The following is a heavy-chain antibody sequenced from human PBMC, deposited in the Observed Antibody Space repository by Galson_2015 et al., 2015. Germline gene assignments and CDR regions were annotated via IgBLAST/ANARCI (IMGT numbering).Heavy chain of an antibody. Sequence: SVKVSCKASAYSFTSYPIHWVRQAPGQRREWMGWINVGYGNTEYSQKFQGRVTITRDTSASTAYMELGSLRSEDTAVYYCARASIAVAGTGGYYFDYWGQGTQVTVSS. CDR1: AYSFTSYP. V-gene: IGHV1-3*01. CDR3: ARASIAVAGTGGYYFDY. D-gene: IGHD6-19*01. J-gene: IGHJ4*02. CDR2: INVGYGNT.